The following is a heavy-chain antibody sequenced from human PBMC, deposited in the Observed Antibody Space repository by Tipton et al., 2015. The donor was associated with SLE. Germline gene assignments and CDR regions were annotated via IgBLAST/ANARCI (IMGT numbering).Heavy chain of an antibody. CDR3: ARYGGYDEHYFDY. V-gene: IGHV3-64*02. CDR1: GFTFSSYA. D-gene: IGHD5-12*01. CDR2: ISANGIST. J-gene: IGHJ4*02. Sequence: SLRLSCAASGFTFSSYAMHWVRQAPGKGLEYVSAISANGISTYYAGSVKGRFTISRDNPKNTLYLQMGSLRAEDMAVYYCARYGGYDEHYFDYWGQGTLVTVSS.